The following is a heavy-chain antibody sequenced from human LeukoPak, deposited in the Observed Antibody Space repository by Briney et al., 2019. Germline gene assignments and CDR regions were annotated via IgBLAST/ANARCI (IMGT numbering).Heavy chain of an antibody. V-gene: IGHV3-7*01. D-gene: IGHD3-3*01. CDR3: AREYYDFWSGLYN. CDR2: IKQEGSEK. CDR1: GFTFSSYW. J-gene: IGHJ4*02. Sequence: PGGSLRPSCAASGFTFSSYWMSWVRQAPGKGLEWVDNIKQEGSEKYYVDSVKGQFTISRDNAKNSLYLQMNSLRAEDTAVYYCAREYYDFWSGLYNWGQGTLFTVSS.